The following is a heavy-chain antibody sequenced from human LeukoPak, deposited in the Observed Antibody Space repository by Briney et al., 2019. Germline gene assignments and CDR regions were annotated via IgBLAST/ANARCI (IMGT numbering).Heavy chain of an antibody. CDR1: GGSISSYY. J-gene: IGHJ4*02. D-gene: IGHD6-25*01. Sequence: SETLSLTCTVSGGSISSYYWSWIRQPPGKGLEWIGYIYYSGSTNYNLSLKSRVTISVDTSKNQFSLKLSSVTAADTAVYYCARSVRSGLFDYWGQGTLVTVSS. V-gene: IGHV4-59*08. CDR3: ARSVRSGLFDY. CDR2: IYYSGST.